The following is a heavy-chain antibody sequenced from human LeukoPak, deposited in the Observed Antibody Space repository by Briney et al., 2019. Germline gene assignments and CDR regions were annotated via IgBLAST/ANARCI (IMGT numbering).Heavy chain of an antibody. Sequence: GGSLRLSCAASGFSFSSYWMSWVRQAPGKGLEWVANIKQDGSDKKYVDSVKGRFTISRGNAKNSLYLQMNSLRAEDTAVYYCAELGITMIGGVWGKGTTVTISS. D-gene: IGHD3-10*02. CDR3: AELGITMIGGV. CDR1: GFSFSSYW. J-gene: IGHJ6*04. V-gene: IGHV3-7*01. CDR2: IKQDGSDK.